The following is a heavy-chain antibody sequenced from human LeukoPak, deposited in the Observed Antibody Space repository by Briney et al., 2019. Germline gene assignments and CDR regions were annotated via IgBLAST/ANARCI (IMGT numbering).Heavy chain of an antibody. CDR1: GFTFSSYW. CDR3: ASRSSGYYYDY. D-gene: IGHD3-22*01. CDR2: IKQDGSEK. V-gene: IGHV3-7*01. Sequence: PGGSLRLSCAASGFTFSSYWMSWVRQAPGKGLEWVANIKQDGSEKYYVDSVKGRFTISRDNAENSLYLQMNSLRAEDTAVYYCASRSSGYYYDYWGQGTLVTVSS. J-gene: IGHJ4*02.